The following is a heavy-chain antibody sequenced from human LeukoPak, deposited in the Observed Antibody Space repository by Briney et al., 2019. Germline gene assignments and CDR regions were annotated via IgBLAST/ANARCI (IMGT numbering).Heavy chain of an antibody. CDR2: IRYDGSNK. Sequence: GGSLRLSCAASGFTFSSYGMHWVRQAPGKGLEWVAFIRYDGSNKYYADSVKGRFTISRDNSKNTLYLQVNSLRAEDTAVYYCAKDRGEYFDYWGQGTLVTVSS. CDR1: GFTFSSYG. J-gene: IGHJ4*02. CDR3: AKDRGEYFDY. D-gene: IGHD3-10*01. V-gene: IGHV3-30*02.